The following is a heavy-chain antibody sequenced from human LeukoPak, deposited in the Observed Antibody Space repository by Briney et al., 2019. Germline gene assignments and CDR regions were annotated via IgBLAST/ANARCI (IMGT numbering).Heavy chain of an antibody. CDR2: INPNSGGT. D-gene: IGHD3-10*01. CDR1: GYTFTGYY. J-gene: IGHJ4*02. V-gene: IGHV1-2*02. CDR3: ARGARGSGSYPPAVYYFDY. Sequence: GASVKVSCKASGYTFTGYYMHWVRQAPGQGLEGMGWINPNSGGTNYAQKFQGRVTMTRDTSISTAYMELSRLRSDDTAVYYCARGARGSGSYPPAVYYFDYWGQGTLVTVSS.